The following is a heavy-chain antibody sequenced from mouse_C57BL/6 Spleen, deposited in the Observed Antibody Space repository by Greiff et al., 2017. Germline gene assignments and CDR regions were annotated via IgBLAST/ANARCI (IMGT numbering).Heavy chain of an antibody. CDR3: ARRTRYYMDY. Sequence: EVKVVESGGGLVKPGGSLKLSCAASGFTFSSYTMSWVRQIPEKRLEWVATISGGGGNTYYPDSVKGRFTISGDNAKNTLYLQMSSQRSEDTALYYCARRTRYYMDYWGQGTSLTVSS. J-gene: IGHJ2*02. CDR1: GFTFSSYT. CDR2: ISGGGGNT. V-gene: IGHV5-9*01.